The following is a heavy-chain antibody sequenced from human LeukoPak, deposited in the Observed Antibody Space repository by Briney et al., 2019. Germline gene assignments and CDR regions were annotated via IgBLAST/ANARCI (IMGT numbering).Heavy chain of an antibody. J-gene: IGHJ4*02. CDR3: ARDTAYSSGWLI. Sequence: SETLSLTCTVSGGSISSYYWSWIRQPPGKGLEWIGYIYYSGSTNYNPSLKSRVTISVDTSKNQFSLKLSSVTAADTAVYYCARDTAYSSGWLIWGQGTLVTVSS. V-gene: IGHV4-59*12. CDR1: GGSISSYY. CDR2: IYYSGST. D-gene: IGHD6-19*01.